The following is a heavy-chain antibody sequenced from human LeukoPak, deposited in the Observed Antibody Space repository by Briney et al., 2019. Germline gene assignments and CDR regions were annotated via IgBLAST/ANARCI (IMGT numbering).Heavy chain of an antibody. Sequence: SETLSLTCTVSGGSISSYYWSWIRQPPGKGLEWIGYIYYSGSTNYNPSLKSRVTISVDTSKNQFSLKLSSVTAADTAVYYCARQSFYCSSTSCYGAFDCWGQGTLVTVPS. J-gene: IGHJ4*02. CDR1: GGSISSYY. CDR3: ARQSFYCSSTSCYGAFDC. V-gene: IGHV4-59*08. D-gene: IGHD2-2*01. CDR2: IYYSGST.